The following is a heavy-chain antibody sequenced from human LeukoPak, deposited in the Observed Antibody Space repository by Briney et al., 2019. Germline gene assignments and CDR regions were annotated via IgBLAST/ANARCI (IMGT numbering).Heavy chain of an antibody. D-gene: IGHD4-23*01. CDR1: GGTFSSYA. J-gene: IGHJ4*02. CDR3: VGAETSVGYFDY. CDR2: VNTTTGNP. Sequence: ASVKVSCKASGGTFSSYAISWVRQAPGLGLQWMGWVNTTTGNPTYAQGFTGRFVFSFDTSVSTAYLQINSLKAEDTAVYYCVGAETSVGYFDYWGQGTLVTVSS. V-gene: IGHV7-4-1*02.